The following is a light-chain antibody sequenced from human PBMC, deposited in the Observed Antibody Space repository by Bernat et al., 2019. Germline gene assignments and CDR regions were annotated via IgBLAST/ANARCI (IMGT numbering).Light chain of an antibody. J-gene: IGKJ2*01. Sequence: DIQMTQSPSSLSASVGDRVTITCRASQSISNYLSWYQHKPGKAPKLLIYAASRLQSGVPSSFSGSGSGTDFTLTISSLQPEDFATYFCQQSYITPYTFGQGTKLEIK. CDR1: QSISNY. CDR2: AAS. CDR3: QQSYITPYT. V-gene: IGKV1-39*01.